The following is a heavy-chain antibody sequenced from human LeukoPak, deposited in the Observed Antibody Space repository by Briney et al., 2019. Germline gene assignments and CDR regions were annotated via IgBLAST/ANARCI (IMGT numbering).Heavy chain of an antibody. D-gene: IGHD3-22*01. CDR1: GFTFSSYG. J-gene: IGHJ4*02. CDR3: AKEGRRLYYYDRSGYYPLGY. Sequence: GGSLRHSCAASGFTFSSYGMHWVRQAPGKGMEWVAFIRYDGSNKYYADYVKGRFTISRDNSKKTQYMQMNRLRDEDTAVYYCAKEGRRLYYYDRSGYYPLGYWGQGTLVTVSS. CDR2: IRYDGSNK. V-gene: IGHV3-30*02.